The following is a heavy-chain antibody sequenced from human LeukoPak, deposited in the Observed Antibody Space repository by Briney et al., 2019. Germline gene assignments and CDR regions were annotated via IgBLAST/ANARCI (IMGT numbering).Heavy chain of an antibody. Sequence: GGSLTLSCAASGFTFSSYAMSWVRQAPGQGPEWVSGISGHSDSTYHADSVKGRFTISRDNSKNTLYLQMNSLRAEDSAVYYCAGYVWGTYRYTNYWGQGTLVTVSS. CDR1: GFTFSSYA. CDR2: ISGHSDST. J-gene: IGHJ4*02. D-gene: IGHD3-16*02. CDR3: AGYVWGTYRYTNY. V-gene: IGHV3-23*01.